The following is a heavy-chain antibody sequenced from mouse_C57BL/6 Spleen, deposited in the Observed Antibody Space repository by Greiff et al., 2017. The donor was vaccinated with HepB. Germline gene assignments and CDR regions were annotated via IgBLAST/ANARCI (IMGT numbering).Heavy chain of an antibody. V-gene: IGHV3-6*01. CDR3: ARGRSFGAY. CDR2: ISYDGSN. D-gene: IGHD1-1*01. Sequence: EVKLQESGPGLVKPSQSLSLTCSVTGYSITSGYYWNWIRQFPGNKLEWMGYISYDGSNNYNPSLKNRISITRDTSKNQFFLKLNSVTTEDTATYYCARGRSFGAYWGQGTLVTVSA. CDR1: GYSITSGYY. J-gene: IGHJ3*01.